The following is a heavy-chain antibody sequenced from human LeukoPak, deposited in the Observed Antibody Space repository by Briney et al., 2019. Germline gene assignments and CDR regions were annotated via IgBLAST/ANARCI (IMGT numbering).Heavy chain of an antibody. CDR2: IIPILGIA. J-gene: IGHJ4*02. CDR1: GGTFSSYA. D-gene: IGHD5-24*01. CDR3: ARGGMATITVDY. V-gene: IGHV1-69*04. Sequence: SVKVSCKASGGTFSSYAISWVRQAPGQGLEWMGRIIPILGIANYAQKFQGRVTITADKSTSTAYMELSSLRSEDTAVYYCARGGMATITVDYWGQGTLVTVSS.